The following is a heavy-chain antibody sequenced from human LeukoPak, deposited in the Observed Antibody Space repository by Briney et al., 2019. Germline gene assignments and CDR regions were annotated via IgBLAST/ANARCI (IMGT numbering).Heavy chain of an antibody. Sequence: ASVKVSCKASGYTFTGYYMHWVRQAPGQGLEWMGWINPNSGGTNYAQKFQGRVTMTRDTSISTAYVELSRLRSDDTAVYYCARFLEYSSSTTPWGQGTLVTVSS. CDR2: INPNSGGT. V-gene: IGHV1-2*02. CDR3: ARFLEYSSSTTP. CDR1: GYTFTGYY. J-gene: IGHJ5*02. D-gene: IGHD6-6*01.